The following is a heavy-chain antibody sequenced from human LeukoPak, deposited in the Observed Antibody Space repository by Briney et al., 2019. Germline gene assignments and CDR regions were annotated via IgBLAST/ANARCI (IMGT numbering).Heavy chain of an antibody. J-gene: IGHJ4*02. D-gene: IGHD2-15*01. Sequence: GSSVKVSCKASGGTFSSYAISWVRQAPGRGLEWMGGIIPIFGTANYAQKFQGRVTITADKSTSTAYMELSSLRSEDTAVYYCATGYCSGGSCPWPYWGQGTLVTVSS. CDR1: GGTFSSYA. CDR3: ATGYCSGGSCPWPY. CDR2: IIPIFGTA. V-gene: IGHV1-69*06.